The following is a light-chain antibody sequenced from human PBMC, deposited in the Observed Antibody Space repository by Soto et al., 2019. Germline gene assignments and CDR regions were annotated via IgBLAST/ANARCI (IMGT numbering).Light chain of an antibody. V-gene: IGKV1-9*01. CDR1: QGISSY. CDR3: QQLNSYPG. CDR2: GAS. J-gene: IGKJ4*01. Sequence: DIQLTQSPSFLSASVGDRVTITCRASQGISSYLAWYQQKPGKAPKLLIYGASTLQSGVPSRFSGSGSGTEFTLTISSLQPADFASYYCQQLNSYPGFGGGTKVEIK.